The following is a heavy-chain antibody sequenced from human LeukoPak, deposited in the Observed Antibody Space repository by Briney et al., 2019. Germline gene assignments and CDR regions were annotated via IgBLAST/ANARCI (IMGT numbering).Heavy chain of an antibody. D-gene: IGHD2-2*02. CDR1: GFTFSDYY. V-gene: IGHV3-11*04. Sequence: GGSLRLSCAASGFTFSDYYMSWIRQAPGKGLEWVSYISSSGSTIYYADSVKGRFTISRDNAKNSLYLQMNSLRAEDTAVYYCARVRCGSTSCYTSQFFYRENYYYYYYMDVWGKGTTVTVSS. CDR3: ARVRCGSTSCYTSQFFYRENYYYYYYMDV. J-gene: IGHJ6*03. CDR2: ISSSGSTI.